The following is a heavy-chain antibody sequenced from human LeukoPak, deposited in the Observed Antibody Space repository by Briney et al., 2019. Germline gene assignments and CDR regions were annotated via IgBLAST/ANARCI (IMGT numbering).Heavy chain of an antibody. Sequence: PSETLSLTCTVSGGSISSGGYYWRWIRQHPGKGLEWIGYIYYSGSTYYNPSLKSRVTISVDTSKNQFSLKLSSVTAADTAVYYCARGRRPGQFDYWGQGTLVTVSS. D-gene: IGHD6-6*01. CDR1: GGSISSGGYY. V-gene: IGHV4-31*03. J-gene: IGHJ4*02. CDR2: IYYSGST. CDR3: ARGRRPGQFDY.